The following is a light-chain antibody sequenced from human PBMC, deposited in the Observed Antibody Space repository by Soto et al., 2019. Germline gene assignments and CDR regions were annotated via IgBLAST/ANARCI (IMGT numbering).Light chain of an antibody. Sequence: SYELTQPPSLSVAPGKTATITCGGNNIGSKSVHWYQQKPGQAPVLVIYFDYDRPSGIPERFSGSNSGNTATLTISWVEAGDEADYYCQVWDSSSDQWVFGGGTKVTVL. CDR3: QVWDSSSDQWV. V-gene: IGLV3-21*04. J-gene: IGLJ3*02. CDR1: NIGSKS. CDR2: FDY.